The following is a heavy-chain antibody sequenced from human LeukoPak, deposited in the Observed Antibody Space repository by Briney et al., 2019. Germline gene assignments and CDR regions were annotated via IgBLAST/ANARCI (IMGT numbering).Heavy chain of an antibody. CDR1: GFTFSSYW. CDR3: ARDSVQYSDGYYKAPADY. J-gene: IGHJ4*02. Sequence: PGGSPRLPCAASGFTFSSYWMSWVRQAPGGGLEWISYISGGSRSIYYTDSVKGRFTISRDNAKDSLYLQMNSLRAEDTAVYYCARDSVQYSDGYYKAPADYWGQGTLVTVSS. V-gene: IGHV3-48*01. CDR2: ISGGSRSI. D-gene: IGHD3-22*01.